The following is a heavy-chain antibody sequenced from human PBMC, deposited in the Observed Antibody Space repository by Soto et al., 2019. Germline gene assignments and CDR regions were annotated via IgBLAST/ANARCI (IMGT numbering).Heavy chain of an antibody. CDR3: ARDATTMVFLLITSWFDP. V-gene: IGHV3-30-3*01. CDR1: GFTFSLYA. J-gene: IGHJ5*02. Sequence: PGGSLRLSCAASGFTFSLYAMHWVRQAPGKGLEWVAVISHDGTNTFYADSVKGRFTISRDNSNNTLYLQMNSLRAEDTAVYYCARDATTMVFLLITSWFDPWGQRTLVTVSS. CDR2: ISHDGTNT. D-gene: IGHD3-10*01.